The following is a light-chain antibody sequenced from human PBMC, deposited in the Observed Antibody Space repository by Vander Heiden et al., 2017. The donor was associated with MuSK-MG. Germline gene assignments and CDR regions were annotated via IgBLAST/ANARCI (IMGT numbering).Light chain of an antibody. CDR1: QSISSW. Sequence: IHITQSPSTLSASVGDRVTITCRASQSISSWLAWYQQKPGKAPKLLIYKASSLESGVPSRFSGSGSGTEFTLTISSLQPDDFATYYCQQDNSYPLTFGHGTKVDIK. CDR3: QQDNSYPLT. V-gene: IGKV1-5*03. CDR2: KAS. J-gene: IGKJ3*01.